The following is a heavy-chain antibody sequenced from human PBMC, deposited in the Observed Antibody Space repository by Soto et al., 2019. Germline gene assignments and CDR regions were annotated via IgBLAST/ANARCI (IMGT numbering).Heavy chain of an antibody. D-gene: IGHD1-7*01. CDR1: GFTFSSYA. CDR2: ISGSGGST. Sequence: GGSLRLSCAASGFTFSSYAMGWVRRAPGKGLEWVSAISGSGGSTYYADSVKGRFTISRDNSKNTLYLQMNSLRAEDTAVYYCAKSTNYGWFDPWGQGTLVTVSS. V-gene: IGHV3-23*01. J-gene: IGHJ5*02. CDR3: AKSTNYGWFDP.